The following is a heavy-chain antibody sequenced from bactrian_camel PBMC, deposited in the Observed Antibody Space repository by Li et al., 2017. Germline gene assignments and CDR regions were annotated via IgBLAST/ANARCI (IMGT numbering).Heavy chain of an antibody. J-gene: IGHJ4*01. CDR3: AADRRVPICSWPWRSDYNY. D-gene: IGHD8*01. CDR1: GYRFGNIFTHC. V-gene: IGHV3S53*01. CDR2: IKTDGTT. Sequence: HVQLVESGGGSVQAGGALKLSCAASGYRFGNIFTHCNLGWFRQPPGAERELVSRIKTDGTTTYADSVKGRFTISRDNAKNTLYLQMNALRPEDTAMYYCAADRRVPICSWPWRSDYNYYGQGTQVTVS.